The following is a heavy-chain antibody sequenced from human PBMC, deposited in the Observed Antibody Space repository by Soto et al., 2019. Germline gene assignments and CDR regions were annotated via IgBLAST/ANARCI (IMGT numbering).Heavy chain of an antibody. V-gene: IGHV1-8*01. CDR2: MNPNSGNT. CDR1: GYTFTSYD. CDR3: ARGPLSNIVVVPAAIKGWFDP. J-gene: IGHJ5*02. Sequence: GASVKVSCKASGYTFTSYDINWVRQATGQGLEWMGWMNPNSGNTGYAQKFQGRVTMTRNTSISTAYMELSSLRSEDTAVYYCARGPLSNIVVVPAAIKGWFDPWGQGNLVTVSS. D-gene: IGHD2-2*01.